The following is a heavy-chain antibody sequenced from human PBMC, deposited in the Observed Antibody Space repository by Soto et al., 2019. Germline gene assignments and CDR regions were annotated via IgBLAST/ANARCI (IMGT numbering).Heavy chain of an antibody. D-gene: IGHD4-17*01. V-gene: IGHV3-7*04. CDR3: ARVTTLTALRKYFHH. CDR2: IKPDGSDK. CDR1: GFPFFTYW. Sequence: EVQLVESGGGLVEPGGSLKLSCAASGFPFFTYWMSWVRQSPGKGLEWVANIKPDGSDKYYVDSVKGRFTISRDNSKNSLYLQMSSLRGEDTAVYYCARVTTLTALRKYFHHWGQGTLVSVSS. J-gene: IGHJ1*01.